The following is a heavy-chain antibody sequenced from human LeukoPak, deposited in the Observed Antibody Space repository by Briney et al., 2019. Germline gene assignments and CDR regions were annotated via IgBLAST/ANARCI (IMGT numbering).Heavy chain of an antibody. J-gene: IGHJ4*02. V-gene: IGHV1-46*01. CDR3: ARGWYSSGWPPATDY. Sequence: ASVKVSCKASGYTFTSYYMHWVRPAPGQGLEWMGIINPSGGSTSYAQKFQGRVTMTRDTSTSTVYMELSSLRSEDTAVYYCARGWYSSGWPPATDYWGQGTLVTVSS. CDR2: INPSGGST. CDR1: GYTFTSYY. D-gene: IGHD6-19*01.